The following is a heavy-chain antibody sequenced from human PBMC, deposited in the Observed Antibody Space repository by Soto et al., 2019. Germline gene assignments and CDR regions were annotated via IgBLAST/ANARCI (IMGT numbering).Heavy chain of an antibody. CDR2: ITWNSNVI. CDR1: GFAFDDYA. J-gene: IGHJ4*02. Sequence: EVQLVESGGGLVQAGRSLRLSCAASGFAFDDYAMHWVRRVPGKGLEWVSSITWNSNVIGYADSVKGRFTISRDNAKNSLYLQMNSLRPEDTALYYCAKCGPDAFCSGGRCYFDYWGQGALVTVSS. CDR3: AKCGPDAFCSGGRCYFDY. D-gene: IGHD2-15*01. V-gene: IGHV3-9*01.